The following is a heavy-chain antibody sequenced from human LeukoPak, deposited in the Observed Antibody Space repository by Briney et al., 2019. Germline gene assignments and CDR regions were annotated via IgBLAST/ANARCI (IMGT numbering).Heavy chain of an antibody. Sequence: ASVKLSCKASGYTFTGYYMHWVRQAPGQGLEWMGWINPNSGGTNYAQKLQGRVTMTRDTSISTAYMELSRLRSDDTAVYYCARDKDKYDSSGYYYWDAFDIWGQGTMVTVSS. D-gene: IGHD3-22*01. CDR3: ARDKDKYDSSGYYYWDAFDI. V-gene: IGHV1-2*02. CDR2: INPNSGGT. J-gene: IGHJ3*02. CDR1: GYTFTGYY.